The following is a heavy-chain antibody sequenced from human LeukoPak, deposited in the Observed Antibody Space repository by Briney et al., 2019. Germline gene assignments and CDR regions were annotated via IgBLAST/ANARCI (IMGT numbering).Heavy chain of an antibody. CDR3: ARDFSSRFAEYFQH. CDR1: GYTFTGYY. V-gene: IGHV1-2*02. J-gene: IGHJ1*01. D-gene: IGHD6-13*01. Sequence: ASVKVSCKASGYTFTGYYIHWVRQAPGQGLEWMGWINPNSGGTNYAQNFQGRVTMTRDTSISTAYMELSRLKSDDTAIYYCARDFSSRFAEYFQHWGQGTLVTVSS. CDR2: INPNSGGT.